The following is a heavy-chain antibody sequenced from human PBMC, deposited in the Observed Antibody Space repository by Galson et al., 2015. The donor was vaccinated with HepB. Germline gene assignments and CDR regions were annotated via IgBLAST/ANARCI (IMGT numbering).Heavy chain of an antibody. Sequence: LRLSCAVSGFTFSVYSMSWVRQAPGKGLEWVSSISGDSKYIYYADSLRGRFTVSRDNAKNSLYLQMNSLRVEDTAVYYCARYHYGSTGQGAIDFWGQGALVAVSS. V-gene: IGHV3-21*01. J-gene: IGHJ4*02. CDR2: ISGDSKYI. CDR1: GFTFSVYS. CDR3: ARYHYGSTGQGAIDF. D-gene: IGHD3-10*01.